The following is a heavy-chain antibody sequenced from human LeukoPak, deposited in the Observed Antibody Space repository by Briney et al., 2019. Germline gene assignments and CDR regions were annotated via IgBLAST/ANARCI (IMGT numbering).Heavy chain of an antibody. CDR2: IRWNSGSI. Sequence: GGSLRLSCAASGFTFDDYAMHWVRQAPGKGREWVSGIRWNSGSIGYADSVKGRFTISRDNSKNTVYLQMNSLRAEDTAVYFCAKEYGYDYNYFYSMDVWGKGTTVTISS. V-gene: IGHV3-9*01. CDR3: AKEYGYDYNYFYSMDV. D-gene: IGHD1-1*01. J-gene: IGHJ6*03. CDR1: GFTFDDYA.